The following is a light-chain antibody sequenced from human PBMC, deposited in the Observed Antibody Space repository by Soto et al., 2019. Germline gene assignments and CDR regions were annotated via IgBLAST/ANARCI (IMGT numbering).Light chain of an antibody. CDR1: QSVSSSY. CDR2: GAS. CDR3: QQYGSSPKT. V-gene: IGKV3-20*01. Sequence: EIVLTQSPGPLSLSPGARATLSCRASQSVSSSYLAWYQQKPGQAPRLLIYGASSRATGIPDRFSGSGSGTAFTLTISRLETEDFAVYYCQQYGSSPKTFGQGTKVDIK. J-gene: IGKJ1*01.